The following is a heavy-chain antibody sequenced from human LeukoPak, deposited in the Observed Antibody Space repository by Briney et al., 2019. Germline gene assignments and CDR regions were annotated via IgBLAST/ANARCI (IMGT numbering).Heavy chain of an antibody. D-gene: IGHD2-2*02. CDR1: GYTFANFG. V-gene: IGHV1-18*01. CDR3: ARTCSSSCYMVH. Sequence: GSVKVSCKASGYTFANFGITWVRQAPGQGLEWMGWISVYNGNTNYAQNLQGRVTLTTDTSTSTAYMELRSLRSDDTALYYCARTCSSSCYMVHWGRGTLVTVSS. CDR2: ISVYNGNT. J-gene: IGHJ4*02.